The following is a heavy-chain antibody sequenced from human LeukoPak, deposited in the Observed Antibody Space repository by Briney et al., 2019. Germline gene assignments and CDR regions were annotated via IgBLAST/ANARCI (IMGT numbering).Heavy chain of an antibody. CDR2: ISWNSGSI. J-gene: IGHJ3*02. Sequence: GGSLRLSCAASGFTFDDYAMHWVRQAPGKGLEWVSGISWNSGSIGYADSVKGRFTISRDNSKNTLYLQMNSLRAEDTAVYYCAKGRLGIADAFDIWGQGTMVTVSS. V-gene: IGHV3-9*01. CDR3: AKGRLGIADAFDI. CDR1: GFTFDDYA. D-gene: IGHD6-13*01.